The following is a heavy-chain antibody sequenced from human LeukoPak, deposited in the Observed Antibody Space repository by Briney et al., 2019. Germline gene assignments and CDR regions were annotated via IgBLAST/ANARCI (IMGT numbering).Heavy chain of an antibody. CDR1: GYTLTELS. J-gene: IGHJ3*02. CDR3: ALFRDIVVVPAATDAFDI. V-gene: IGHV1-24*01. Sequence: ASVKVSCKVSGYTLTELSMHWVRQAPGKGLEWMGGFDPEDGETIYAQKFQGRVTMTEDTSTDTAYMELSSLRSEDTAVYYCALFRDIVVVPAATDAFDIWGQGTMVTVSS. CDR2: FDPEDGET. D-gene: IGHD2-2*01.